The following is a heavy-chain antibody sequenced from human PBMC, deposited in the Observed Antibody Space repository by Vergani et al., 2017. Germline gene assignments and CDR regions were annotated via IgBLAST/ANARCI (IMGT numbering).Heavy chain of an antibody. V-gene: IGHV1-69*18. CDR3: ARSSGYYSYYFDF. Sequence: QVQLVQSGAEVKKPGASVKVSCKASGGTFSSNSISWVRQAPGQGLELMGRIIPIFGTTSYAQKFQGRVTILADESTSTAYMELSSLRSEDTAVYYCARSSGYYSYYFDFWGQGTLVTVSS. J-gene: IGHJ4*02. D-gene: IGHD3-22*01. CDR1: GGTFSSNS. CDR2: IIPIFGTT.